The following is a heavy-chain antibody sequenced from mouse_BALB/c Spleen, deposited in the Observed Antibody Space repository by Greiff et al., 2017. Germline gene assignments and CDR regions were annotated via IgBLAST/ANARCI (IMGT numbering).Heavy chain of an antibody. V-gene: IGHV1-54*03. CDR1: GYAFTNYL. D-gene: IGHD2-2*01. Sequence: QVQLKESGAELVRPGTSVKVSCKASGYAFTNYLIEWVKQRPGQGLEWIGVINPGSGGTNYNEKFKGKATLTADKSSSTAYMQLSSLTSDDSAVYFCARDGYDNYAMDYWGQGTSVTVSS. J-gene: IGHJ4*01. CDR3: ARDGYDNYAMDY. CDR2: INPGSGGT.